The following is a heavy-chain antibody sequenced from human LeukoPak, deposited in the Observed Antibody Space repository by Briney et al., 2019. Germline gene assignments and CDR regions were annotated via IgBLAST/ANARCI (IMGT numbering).Heavy chain of an antibody. J-gene: IGHJ4*02. CDR1: GFTFSSYT. V-gene: IGHV3-21*01. CDR2: ISTSSYYI. D-gene: IGHD3-10*01. CDR3: ARVYGSGSYFDY. Sequence: TTGGSLRLSCAASGFTFSSYTMNWVRQAPGKGLEWVSSISTSSYYIYYADSVKGRFTISRDNAKNTLYLQMNSLRVEDTAVYYCARVYGSGSYFDYWGQGTLVTVSS.